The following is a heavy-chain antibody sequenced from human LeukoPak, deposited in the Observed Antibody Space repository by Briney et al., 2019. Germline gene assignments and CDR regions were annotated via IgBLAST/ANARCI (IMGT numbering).Heavy chain of an antibody. CDR2: INPNSGGT. Sequence: ASVKVSCKGSGYTLTRYYMHWVRQAHGQGGKGVGWINPNSGGTNYAQKVQGRVTMTRATSISTAYIELSSLRSDDPAVYYCASGAVAGRLSLRPTGAYYMDVWGKGTTVTVSS. D-gene: IGHD6-13*01. CDR3: ASGAVAGRLSLRPTGAYYMDV. J-gene: IGHJ6*03. V-gene: IGHV1-2*02. CDR1: GYTLTRYY.